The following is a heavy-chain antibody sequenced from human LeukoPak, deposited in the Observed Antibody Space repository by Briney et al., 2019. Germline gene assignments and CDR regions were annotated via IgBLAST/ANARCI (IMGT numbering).Heavy chain of an antibody. Sequence: EASVKVSCKASGYTFTSYYMHWVRQAPGQGLEWMGIINPSGGSTSYAQKFQGRVTMTRDTSTSTVYMELSSLRSEDTAVYYCARVTGRTYGDYVIAFDYWGQGTLVTVSS. D-gene: IGHD4-17*01. J-gene: IGHJ4*02. CDR3: ARVTGRTYGDYVIAFDY. CDR2: INPSGGST. V-gene: IGHV1-46*01. CDR1: GYTFTSYY.